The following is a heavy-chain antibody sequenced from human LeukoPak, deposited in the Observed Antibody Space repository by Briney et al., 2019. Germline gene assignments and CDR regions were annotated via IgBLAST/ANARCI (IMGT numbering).Heavy chain of an antibody. V-gene: IGHV3-66*01. CDR3: ARGHYDSSGYYIGPFDY. J-gene: IGHJ4*02. D-gene: IGHD3-22*01. CDR1: GFTVSSNY. Sequence: GGSLRLSCAASGFTVSSNYMSWVRQAPGKGLEWVSIIYTGGSTYYADSVKGRFTISRDNSKNTLYLQMNSLRAEDTAVYYCARGHYDSSGYYIGPFDYRGQGTLVTVFS. CDR2: IYTGGST.